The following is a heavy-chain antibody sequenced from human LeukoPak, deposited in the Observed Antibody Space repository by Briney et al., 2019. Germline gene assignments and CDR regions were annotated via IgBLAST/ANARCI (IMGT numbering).Heavy chain of an antibody. J-gene: IGHJ6*03. CDR3: ARIIFPYYYDSIRYYYYYYMDV. Sequence: GASVTVSCKASGYTFTSYAMNWVRQAPGQGLEWMGWINTNTGNPTYAQGFTGRFVFSLDTSVSTAYLQISSLKAEDTAVYYCARIIFPYYYDSIRYYYYYYMDVWGKGTTVTVSS. V-gene: IGHV7-4-1*02. D-gene: IGHD3-22*01. CDR2: INTNTGNP. CDR1: GYTFTSYA.